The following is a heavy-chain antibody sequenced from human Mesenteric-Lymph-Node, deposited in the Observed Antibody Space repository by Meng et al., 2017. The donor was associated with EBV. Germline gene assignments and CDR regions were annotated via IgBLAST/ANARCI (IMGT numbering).Heavy chain of an antibody. CDR2: IYYSGTT. V-gene: IGHV4-39*01. CDR1: SYSISGTSYH. D-gene: IGHD3-10*01. J-gene: IGHJ4*02. CDR3: ARQYGSSFDY. Sequence: RLQEWGPGLVRPSGALSLIFTVSSYSISGTSYHWGWIRQPPGKGLEWIGSIYYSGTTYFNPSLESRVSISVDTSKKQFSLRLTSVTAADTAVYYCARQYGSSFDYWGQGTLVTVSS.